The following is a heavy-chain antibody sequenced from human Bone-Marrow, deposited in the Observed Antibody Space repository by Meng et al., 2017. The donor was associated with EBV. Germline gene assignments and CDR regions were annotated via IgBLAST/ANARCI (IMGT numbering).Heavy chain of an antibody. D-gene: IGHD3-16*01. J-gene: IGHJ4*02. CDR2: IHHVGST. Sequence: QVQRQESGPGLVKPSGTLSLTCAVSGGSISSSTWWSWVRQSPGEGLEWIGEIHHVGSTNYNPSLKSRVTISIDKSKKQFSLKLSSVTAADTAVYYCARRDYYDDTGYFDYWGQGTLVTVSS. V-gene: IGHV4-4*02. CDR3: ARRDYYDDTGYFDY. CDR1: GGSISSSTW.